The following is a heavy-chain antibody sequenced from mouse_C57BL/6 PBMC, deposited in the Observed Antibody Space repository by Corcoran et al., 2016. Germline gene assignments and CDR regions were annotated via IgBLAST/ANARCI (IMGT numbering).Heavy chain of an antibody. CDR2: INTYSGVP. CDR3: ASVVAHYYAMDY. J-gene: IGHJ4*01. Sequence: QIQLVQSGPELKKPGETVKISCKASGYTFTTYGMSWVKQAPGKGLKWMGWINTYSGVPTYADDFKGRFAFSLETSASTAYLQINNLKNEDTATYFCASVVAHYYAMDYGGQGTAVTVSS. CDR1: GYTFTTYG. D-gene: IGHD1-1*01. V-gene: IGHV9-3*01.